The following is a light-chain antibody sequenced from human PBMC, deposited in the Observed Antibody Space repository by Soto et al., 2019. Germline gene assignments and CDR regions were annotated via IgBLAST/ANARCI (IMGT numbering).Light chain of an antibody. Sequence: EVLMTQSPGTLSVSPGERATLSCTASQSVSSNLAWYQHKPGQAPRLLIFGASTRATGIPARFSGSGSGTEFTLTISSLQSEDFAVYYCQQYNNWPPSTFGQGTKVDIK. CDR2: GAS. CDR3: QQYNNWPPST. V-gene: IGKV3-15*01. CDR1: QSVSSN. J-gene: IGKJ1*01.